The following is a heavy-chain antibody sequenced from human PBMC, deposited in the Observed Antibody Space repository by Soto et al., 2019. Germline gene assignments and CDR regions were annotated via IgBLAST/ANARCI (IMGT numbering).Heavy chain of an antibody. Sequence: QVQLVQSGAEVKKPGSSVKVSCKASGGTFSSYTISWVRQAPGQGLEWMGRIIPILGIANYAQKFQGRVTITADKSTSTADMELSILRTEDRAVYYCARGGFTMVRGVLDYWGQGTLVTDSS. CDR2: IIPILGIA. D-gene: IGHD3-10*01. CDR1: GGTFSSYT. CDR3: ARGGFTMVRGVLDY. J-gene: IGHJ4*02. V-gene: IGHV1-69*02.